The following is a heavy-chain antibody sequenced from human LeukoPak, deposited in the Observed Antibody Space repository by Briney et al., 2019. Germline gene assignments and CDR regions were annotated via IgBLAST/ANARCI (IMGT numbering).Heavy chain of an antibody. CDR2: INTDGSNT. V-gene: IGHV3-74*01. D-gene: IGHD3-10*01. J-gene: IGHJ4*02. CDR3: ARNYGSGSYPHYFDY. Sequence: GGSLRLSCAASGFTFSSYWMHWVRQAPGKGLVWVSRINTDGSNTRYADSVKGRFTISRDNAKNTLYLQMNSLRAEDTAVYYCARNYGSGSYPHYFDYWGQGTLVTVSS. CDR1: GFTFSSYW.